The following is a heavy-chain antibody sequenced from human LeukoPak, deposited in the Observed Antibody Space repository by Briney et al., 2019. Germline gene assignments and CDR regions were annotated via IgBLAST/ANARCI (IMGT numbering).Heavy chain of an antibody. CDR3: ARKGYCSGGSCYEYIYYYYDMDV. V-gene: IGHV1-69*13. D-gene: IGHD2-15*01. CDR1: GGTFSSYA. J-gene: IGHJ6*02. CDR2: IIPIFGTA. Sequence: AVKVSCKASGGTFSSYAISGVRQAPGQGGEWMGGIIPIFGTANYAQKFQGRVTITADESTSTAYMELSSLRSEDTAVYYCARKGYCSGGSCYEYIYYYYDMDVWGQGTTVTVSS.